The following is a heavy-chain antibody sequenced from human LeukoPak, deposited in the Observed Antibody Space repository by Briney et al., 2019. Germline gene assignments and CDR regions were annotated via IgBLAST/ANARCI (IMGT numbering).Heavy chain of an antibody. CDR1: GFTFSSYA. D-gene: IGHD3-10*01. Sequence: GGSLRLSCAASGFTFSSYAMNWVRQAPGKGLEWVSTTAGIGTYYADSVKGRFTISRDNAKNSLYLQMNSLRAEDTALYHCARAMTMVRRWGDAFDIWGQGTMVTVSS. V-gene: IGHV3-23*01. J-gene: IGHJ3*02. CDR3: ARAMTMVRRWGDAFDI. CDR2: TAGIGT.